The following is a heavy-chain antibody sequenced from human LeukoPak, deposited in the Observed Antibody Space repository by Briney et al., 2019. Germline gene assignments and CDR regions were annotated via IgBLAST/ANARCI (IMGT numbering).Heavy chain of an antibody. CDR3: ARRFPRYLYYFDY. Sequence: PSETLSLTCTVSGGSISSSSYYWGWIRQPPGKGLEWIGSIYYSGSTNYNPSLKSRVTISVDTSKNQFSLKLSSVTAADTAVYYCARRFPRYLYYFDYWGQGTLVTVSS. V-gene: IGHV4-39*07. D-gene: IGHD1-1*01. CDR1: GGSISSSSYY. CDR2: IYYSGST. J-gene: IGHJ4*02.